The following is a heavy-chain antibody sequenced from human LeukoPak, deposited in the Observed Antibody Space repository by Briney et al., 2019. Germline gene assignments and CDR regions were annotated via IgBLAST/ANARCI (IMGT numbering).Heavy chain of an antibody. Sequence: GGSLRLSCAASGFTFSSYAMSWVRQAPGKGLEWVSAISGRGGSTYYADSVKGRFTISRDSSKNTLYLQMNSLRAEDTAVYYCARWTNFHAFDIWGQGTLVTVSS. D-gene: IGHD1-1*01. J-gene: IGHJ3*02. CDR2: ISGRGGST. CDR1: GFTFSSYA. V-gene: IGHV3-23*01. CDR3: ARWTNFHAFDI.